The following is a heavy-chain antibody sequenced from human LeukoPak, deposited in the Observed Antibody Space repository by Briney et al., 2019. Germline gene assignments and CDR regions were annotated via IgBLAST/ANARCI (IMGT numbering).Heavy chain of an antibody. D-gene: IGHD3-9*01. V-gene: IGHV1-69*01. CDR2: IIPIFGTA. CDR1: GGTFSSYA. CDR3: ATGPLDWQPYYLAY. Sequence: SVKVSCKASGGTFSSYAISWVRQAPGQGLEWMGGIIPIFGTANYAQKFQGRVTITADESTSTAYMELSSLRSDDTAVYYCATGPLDWQPYYLAYWGQGTLVTVSS. J-gene: IGHJ4*02.